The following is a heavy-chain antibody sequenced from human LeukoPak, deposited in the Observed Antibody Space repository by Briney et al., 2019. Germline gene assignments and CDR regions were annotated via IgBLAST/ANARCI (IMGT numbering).Heavy chain of an antibody. CDR2: IYSGGTT. J-gene: IGHJ4*02. Sequence: ETLSLTCTVSGGSISSSSYYWGWVRQAPGKGLEWVSVIYSGGTTYYADSVKGRFTISGDNSKSTLYLQMNSLRAEDTAVYYCARTTTFAPHFDYWGQGTLVTVSS. V-gene: IGHV3-66*01. CDR3: ARTTTFAPHFDY. D-gene: IGHD1-1*01. CDR1: GGSISSSSYY.